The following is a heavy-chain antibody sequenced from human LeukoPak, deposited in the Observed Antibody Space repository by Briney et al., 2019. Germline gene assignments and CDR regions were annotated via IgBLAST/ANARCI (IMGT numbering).Heavy chain of an antibody. CDR3: ARAGNYYGSGSYRY. CDR2: IIPIFGTA. V-gene: IGHV1-69*05. CDR1: GGTFSSYA. J-gene: IGHJ4*02. Sequence: SVKVSCKASGGTFSSYAISWVRQAPGQGLEWMGRIIPIFGTANYAQKFQGRVTITTDESTSSAYMELSSLRSEDTAVYYCARAGNYYGSGSYRYWGQGTLVTVSS. D-gene: IGHD3-10*01.